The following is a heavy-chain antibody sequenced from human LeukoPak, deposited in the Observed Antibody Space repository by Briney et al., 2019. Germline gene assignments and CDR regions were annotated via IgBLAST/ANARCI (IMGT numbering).Heavy chain of an antibody. CDR2: ISSTATSI. J-gene: IGHJ4*02. CDR3: ARWEIRGTAHQLDY. D-gene: IGHD1-7*01. CDR1: GFIFSTYS. Sequence: GGSLRLSCAASGFIFSTYSMNWVRQAPGKGLEWVSSISSTATSIYYTDSVRGRFTISRDNAKNSLSLQMNSLRAEDTAAYYCARWEIRGTAHQLDYWGQGTLVTVSS. V-gene: IGHV3-21*01.